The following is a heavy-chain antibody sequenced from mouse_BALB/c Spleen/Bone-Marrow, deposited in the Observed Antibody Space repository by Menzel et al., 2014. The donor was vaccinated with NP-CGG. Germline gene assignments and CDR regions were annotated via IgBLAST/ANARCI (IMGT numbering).Heavy chain of an antibody. D-gene: IGHD1-1*01. V-gene: IGHV1-7*01. Sequence: VQLQQSGAELAKPGASVKMSCKASGYTFTTYWMHWVKQRPGQGLEWIGYINPSTGYTEYIQKFKDKATLTADKSSSTAYMQLDSLTSEDSSVCYCVLITPVVSDYWGQGTTLTVSS. CDR2: INPSTGYT. CDR1: GYTFTTYW. J-gene: IGHJ2*01. CDR3: VLITPVVSDY.